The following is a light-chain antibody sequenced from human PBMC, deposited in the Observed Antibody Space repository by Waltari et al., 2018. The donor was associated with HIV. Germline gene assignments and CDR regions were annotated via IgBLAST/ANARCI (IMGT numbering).Light chain of an antibody. CDR2: RNI. CDR1: RSDIGNNY. Sequence: QSVLTQPPSTSGTPGQTVTIPCSGTRSDIGNNYVYWYQQVPGTAPTLLHHRNIQRPSGVPSRFSGSQSGTSASLAISGLRSEGEAHYHCASWDDSLGGRLVFGGGTKLTVL. CDR3: ASWDDSLGGRLV. J-gene: IGLJ2*01. V-gene: IGLV1-47*01.